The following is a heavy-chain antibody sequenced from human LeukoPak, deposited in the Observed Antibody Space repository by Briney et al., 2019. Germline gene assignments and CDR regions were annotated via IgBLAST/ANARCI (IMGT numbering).Heavy chain of an antibody. V-gene: IGHV4-39*01. J-gene: IGHJ2*01. CDR3: ARRTRSPYWYFDL. CDR2: IYYSGST. Sequence: PSETLSLTCTVSGGSISSSSDYWGWIRQPPGKGLEWIGSIYYSGSTYYNPSLKSRVTISVDTSKNQFSLKLSSVTAADTAVYYCARRTRSPYWYFDLWGRGTLVTVSS. D-gene: IGHD3/OR15-3a*01. CDR1: GGSISSSSDY.